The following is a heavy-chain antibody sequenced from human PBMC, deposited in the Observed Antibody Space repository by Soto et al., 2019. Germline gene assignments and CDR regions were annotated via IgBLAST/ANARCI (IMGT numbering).Heavy chain of an antibody. CDR3: AADRYDFWSGYPADYYYYGMDV. CDR1: GFTFTSSA. CDR2: IVVGSGNT. Sequence: ASVKVSCKASGFTFTSSAVQWVRQARGQRLEWIGWIVVGSGNTNYAQKFQERVTITRDMSTSTAYMELSSLRSEDTAVYYCAADRYDFWSGYPADYYYYGMDVWGQGTTVTV. J-gene: IGHJ6*02. V-gene: IGHV1-58*01. D-gene: IGHD3-3*01.